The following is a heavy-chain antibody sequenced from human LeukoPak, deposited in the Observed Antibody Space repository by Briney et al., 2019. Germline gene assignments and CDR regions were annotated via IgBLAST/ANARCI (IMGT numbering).Heavy chain of an antibody. Sequence: PSETLSLTCTVSGGSISSYYWSWIRQPAGKGLEWIGRIYTSGSTNYNPSLKSRVTMSVDTSKNQFSLKLSSVTAADTAVYYCARDRGAYSEGSFDYWGQGTLVTVSS. D-gene: IGHD6-13*01. CDR1: GGSISSYY. J-gene: IGHJ4*02. CDR3: ARDRGAYSEGSFDY. CDR2: IYTSGST. V-gene: IGHV4-4*07.